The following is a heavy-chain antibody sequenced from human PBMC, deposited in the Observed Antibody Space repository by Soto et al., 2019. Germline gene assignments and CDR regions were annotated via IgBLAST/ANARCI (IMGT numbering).Heavy chain of an antibody. CDR2: ISYDGSNK. J-gene: IGHJ6*02. Sequence: PGGSLRLSCAASGFTFSSYAMHWVRQAPGKGLEWVAVISYDGSNKYYADSVKGRFTISRDNSKNTLYLQMNSLRAEDTAVYYCARDRTAMDGMDVWGQGTTVTVSS. CDR1: GFTFSSYA. CDR3: ARDRTAMDGMDV. D-gene: IGHD5-18*01. V-gene: IGHV3-30-3*01.